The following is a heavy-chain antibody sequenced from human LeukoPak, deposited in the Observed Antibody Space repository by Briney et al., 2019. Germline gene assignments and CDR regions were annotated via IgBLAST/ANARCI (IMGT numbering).Heavy chain of an antibody. CDR2: IKQDGTET. V-gene: IGHV3-7*01. J-gene: IGHJ4*02. CDR3: ARDVSLDF. CDR1: GFTFSSYW. Sequence: GGSLRLSCAASGFTFSSYWMNWVRQAPGKGLEWVAIIKQDGTETFYVDSVKGRFTISRDNVKNSLYLQMNSLRAEDTAVYYCARDVSLDFWGQGTLVTVSS.